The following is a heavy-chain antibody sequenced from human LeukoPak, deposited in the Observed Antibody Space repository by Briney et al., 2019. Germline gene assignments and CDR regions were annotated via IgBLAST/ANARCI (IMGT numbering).Heavy chain of an antibody. CDR3: ARIMGFGELTPDYFDY. Sequence: GGSLRLSCAASGFTFSSYEMNWVRQAPGKGLEWVSYISSSGSTIYYADSVKGRFTISRDNAKNSLYLQMNSLRAEDTAVYYCARIMGFGELTPDYFDYWGQGTLVTVSS. J-gene: IGHJ4*02. V-gene: IGHV3-48*03. CDR2: ISSSGSTI. D-gene: IGHD3-10*01. CDR1: GFTFSSYE.